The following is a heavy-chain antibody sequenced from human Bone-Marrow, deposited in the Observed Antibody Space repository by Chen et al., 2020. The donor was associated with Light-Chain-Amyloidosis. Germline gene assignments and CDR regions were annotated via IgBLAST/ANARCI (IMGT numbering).Heavy chain of an antibody. Sequence: QVQLQESGPGLVKPSGTLSLICSVSGDLINMNYWSWIRQSPGKGLEWIGHIYYSGASNYNPPPRSRVTIAVDTSRKQFSLRLSSVTAADTAVYYCAGGPRWLRGSWGYWGRGTLVTVSS. CDR3: AGGPRWLRGSWGY. J-gene: IGHJ4*02. CDR2: IYYSGAS. CDR1: GDLINMNY. D-gene: IGHD5-12*01. V-gene: IGHV4-59*01.